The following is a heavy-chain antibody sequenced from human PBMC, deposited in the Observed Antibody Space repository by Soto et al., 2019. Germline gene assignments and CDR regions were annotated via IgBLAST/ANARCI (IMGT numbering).Heavy chain of an antibody. Sequence: QVQLVESGGGVVQPGRSLRLSCAASGFTVSAYTMHWVRQAPGKGLEWVAVISSDGNHKYYTDSVKGRVTISRDTSTKTLDLHMHGLGAEDTAVYYCARWAQPLCDYWGQGTLVTVSS. J-gene: IGHJ4*02. V-gene: IGHV3-30-3*01. CDR2: ISSDGNHK. CDR3: ARWAQPLCDY. CDR1: GFTVSAYT.